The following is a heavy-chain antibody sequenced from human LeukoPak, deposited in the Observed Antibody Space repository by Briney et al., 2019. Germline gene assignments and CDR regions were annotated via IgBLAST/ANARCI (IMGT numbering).Heavy chain of an antibody. D-gene: IGHD3-22*01. CDR2: IRYDGSNK. CDR1: GFTFSSYG. J-gene: IGHJ4*02. Sequence: EPGGSLRLSCAASGFTFSSYGMHWVRQAPGKGLEWVAFIRYDGSNKYYADSVKGRFTISRDNSKNTLYLQMNSLRAEDTAVYYCAKDRSYYDSGGFRNFDYWGQGTPVTVSS. CDR3: AKDRSYYDSGGFRNFDY. V-gene: IGHV3-30*02.